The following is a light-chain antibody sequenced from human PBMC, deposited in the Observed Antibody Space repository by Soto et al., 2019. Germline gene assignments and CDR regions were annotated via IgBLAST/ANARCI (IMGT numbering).Light chain of an antibody. J-gene: IGLJ3*02. Sequence: QSALTQPASVSGAPGQSITISCTGTSSDVGNYNLVSWYQQHPGKAPKLIIYEGTKRPSGVSNRISVSKSGNTASLTISGLQAEDEADYYCCSYAGSSSLVFGGGTKLTVL. CDR1: SSDVGNYNL. V-gene: IGLV2-23*01. CDR3: CSYAGSSSLV. CDR2: EGT.